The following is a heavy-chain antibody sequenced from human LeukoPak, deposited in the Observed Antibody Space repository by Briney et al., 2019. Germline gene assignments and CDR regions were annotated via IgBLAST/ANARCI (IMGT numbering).Heavy chain of an antibody. J-gene: IGHJ3*02. D-gene: IGHD2-21*01. V-gene: IGHV3-30-3*01. CDR3: ARARRDIVVVLGDAFDI. Sequence: GRSLRLSCAASGFTFSSYAMHWVRQAPGKGLEWVAVISYDGSNKYYADSVKGRFTISRDNSKNTLYLQMNSLRAEDTAVYYCARARRDIVVVLGDAFDIWGQGTMVTVSS. CDR2: ISYDGSNK. CDR1: GFTFSSYA.